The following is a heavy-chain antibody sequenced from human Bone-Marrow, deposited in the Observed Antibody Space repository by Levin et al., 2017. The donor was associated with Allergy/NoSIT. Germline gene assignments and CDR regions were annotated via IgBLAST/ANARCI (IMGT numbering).Heavy chain of an antibody. CDR1: GYTFTDYY. D-gene: IGHD5-18*01. CDR3: TRARGYITPFDI. V-gene: IGHV1-46*03. Sequence: ASVKVSCKASGYTFTDYYMHWVRQAPGQGLDWMGIINPTNGDTTYAQKLQGRVTMTRDTSTDTVYMQLRTLESDDTAVYFCTRARGYITPFDIWGQGTMVTVSS. J-gene: IGHJ3*02. CDR2: INPTNGDT.